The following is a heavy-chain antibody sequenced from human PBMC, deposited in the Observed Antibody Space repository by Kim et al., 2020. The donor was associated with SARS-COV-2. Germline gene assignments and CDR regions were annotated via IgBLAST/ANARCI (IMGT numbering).Heavy chain of an antibody. Sequence: GGSLRLSCAASGFTFSSYSMNWVRQAPGKGLEWVSSISSSSSYIYYADSVKGRFTISRDNAKNSLYLQMNSLRAEDTAVYYCASLIGGIAAADNYFDYWGQGTLVTVSS. D-gene: IGHD6-13*01. CDR3: ASLIGGIAAADNYFDY. CDR1: GFTFSSYS. V-gene: IGHV3-21*01. CDR2: ISSSSSYI. J-gene: IGHJ4*02.